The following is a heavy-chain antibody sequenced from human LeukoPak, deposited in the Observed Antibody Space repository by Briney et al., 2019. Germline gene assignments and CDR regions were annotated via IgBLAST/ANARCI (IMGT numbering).Heavy chain of an antibody. CDR1: GFTFSDQS. V-gene: IGHV3-21*01. D-gene: IGHD3-10*01. J-gene: IGHJ4*02. CDR2: ISANSLHI. CDR3: VGPDSQFDC. Sequence: GGSLILSCAASGFTFSDQSMNWVRQAPGKGLEWVSSISANSLHIFYADSVKGRFTISRDNAKNSLYLQMNNLRVKDTAVYYCVGPDSQFDCWGQGTLVTVSS.